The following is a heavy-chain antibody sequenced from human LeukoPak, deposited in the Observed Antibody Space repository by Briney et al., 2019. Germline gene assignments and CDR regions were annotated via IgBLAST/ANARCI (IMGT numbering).Heavy chain of an antibody. CDR2: INPNSGGT. CDR1: GYTFTGYY. V-gene: IGHV1-2*02. Sequence: ASVKVSCKASGYTFTGYYMHWVRQAPGQGLEWMGWINPNSGGTNYAQKFQGRVTMTRDTSISTAYMELSRLRSDDTAVYYCARARGGTIFGVVITIFDYWGREPWSPSPQ. CDR3: ARARGGTIFGVVITIFDY. J-gene: IGHJ4*02. D-gene: IGHD3-3*01.